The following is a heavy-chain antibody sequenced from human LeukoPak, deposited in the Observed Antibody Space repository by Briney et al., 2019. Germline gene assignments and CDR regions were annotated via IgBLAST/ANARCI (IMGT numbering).Heavy chain of an antibody. CDR3: AKAEWELLLDY. D-gene: IGHD1-26*01. V-gene: IGHV3-23*01. Sequence: GGSLRLSCVASGFTFSDYAMSWVRQAPGKGLEWVSAISGSGGSTYYADSVKGRFTISRDNSKNTLYLQMNSLRAEDTAVYYCAKAEWELLLDYWGQGTLVTVSS. CDR2: ISGSGGST. J-gene: IGHJ4*02. CDR1: GFTFSDYA.